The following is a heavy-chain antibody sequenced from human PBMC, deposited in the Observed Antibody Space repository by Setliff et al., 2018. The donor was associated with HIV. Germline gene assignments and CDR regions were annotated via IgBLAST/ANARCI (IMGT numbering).Heavy chain of an antibody. CDR3: ARDGYSSSWYVISGSFDY. V-gene: IGHV4-39*07. CDR1: GGSINSTSYY. J-gene: IGHJ4*02. Sequence: KPSETLSLTCTVSGGSINSTSYYWGWIRQPPGNGLGWIGSIYHTGSTYYNPSLKSRVTISVDTSENQFSLKLSSVTAADTAVYYCARDGYSSSWYVISGSFDYWGQGILVTVSS. D-gene: IGHD6-13*01. CDR2: IYHTGST.